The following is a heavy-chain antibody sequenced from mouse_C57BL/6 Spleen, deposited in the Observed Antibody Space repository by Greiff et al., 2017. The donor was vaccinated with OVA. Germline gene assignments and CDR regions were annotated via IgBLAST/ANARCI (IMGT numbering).Heavy chain of an antibody. CDR3: ARSNYYGSSYYAMDY. CDR1: GYTFTSYW. J-gene: IGHJ4*01. D-gene: IGHD1-1*01. V-gene: IGHV1-64*01. CDR2: IHPYSGST. Sequence: QVQLQQPGAELVKPGASVKLSCKASGYTFTSYWMHWVKQRPGQGLEWIGMIHPYSGSTNYNEKFKSKATLTVDKSSSTAYMQLSSLTSEDAAVYYCARSNYYGSSYYAMDYWGQGTSVTVSS.